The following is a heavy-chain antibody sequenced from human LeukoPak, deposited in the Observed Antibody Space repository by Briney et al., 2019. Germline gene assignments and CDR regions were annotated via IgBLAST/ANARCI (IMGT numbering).Heavy chain of an antibody. Sequence: GASLILSCAASGFTISSCGIRWGRQPPGKLLGRGAVISYDGSTNYYASSVKGRFTISRDTSKNTLYLQMNSLRAEDTAVYYCAKSPIWYGEPEYGMDVWGKGTTVTDSS. CDR2: ISYDGSTN. CDR3: AKSPIWYGEPEYGMDV. V-gene: IGHV3-30*18. D-gene: IGHD3-10*01. CDR1: GFTISSCG. J-gene: IGHJ6*04.